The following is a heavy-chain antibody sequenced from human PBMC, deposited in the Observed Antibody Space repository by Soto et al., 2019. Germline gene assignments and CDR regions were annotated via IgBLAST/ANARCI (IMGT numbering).Heavy chain of an antibody. CDR3: AKSSASYTSYDFWSGYYYYYYGMDV. CDR2: ISGSGGST. CDR1: GFTFSSYA. V-gene: IGHV3-23*01. D-gene: IGHD3-3*01. Sequence: HPGGSLRLSCAASGFTFSSYAMSWVRQAPGKGLEWVSAISGSGGSTYYADSVKGRFTISRDNSKNTLYLQMNSLRAEDTAVYYCAKSSASYTSYDFWSGYYYYYYGMDVWGQGTTVTVSS. J-gene: IGHJ6*02.